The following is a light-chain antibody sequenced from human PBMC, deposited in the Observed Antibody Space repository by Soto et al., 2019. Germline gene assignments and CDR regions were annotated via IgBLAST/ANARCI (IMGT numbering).Light chain of an antibody. CDR1: QNVNRY. Sequence: EIVVTQSPATLSLSPGERATLSCRTSQNVNRYLAWYQQKPGQAPRLLIYDASNRATGVPARFSGSGSGKGFTLTVSSLEPEDFAVYCCQQRGEWPITFGQGTRLEIK. CDR2: DAS. CDR3: QQRGEWPIT. V-gene: IGKV3-11*01. J-gene: IGKJ5*01.